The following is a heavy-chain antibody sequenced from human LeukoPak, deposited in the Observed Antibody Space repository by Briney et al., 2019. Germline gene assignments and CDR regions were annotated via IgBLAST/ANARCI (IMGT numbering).Heavy chain of an antibody. CDR1: GGTFSSYA. V-gene: IGHV1-69*13. Sequence: ASVKVSCKASGGTFSSYAISWVRQAPGQGLEWMGGIIPIFGTANYAQKFQGRVTITADESTSTAYMELSSLRSEDTAVYYCARSRVTIFGVVIIYGMDVWGQGTTVTVPS. CDR2: IIPIFGTA. D-gene: IGHD3-3*01. J-gene: IGHJ6*02. CDR3: ARSRVTIFGVVIIYGMDV.